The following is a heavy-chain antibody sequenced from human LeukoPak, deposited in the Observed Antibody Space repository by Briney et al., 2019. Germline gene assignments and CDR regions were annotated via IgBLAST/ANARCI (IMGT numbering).Heavy chain of an antibody. J-gene: IGHJ6*03. V-gene: IGHV4-59*12. D-gene: IGHD6-13*01. CDR1: GDSISSDY. CDR3: ARGGGYSGYYIDV. CDR2: IYSSGST. Sequence: SETLSLTCTVSGDSISSDYWSWIRQPPGKGLEWIGYIYSSGSTNYNPSLKSRVTISLDTSKNQFSLKLSSVTAADTAVYYCARGGGYSGYYIDVWGKGTTVTVSS.